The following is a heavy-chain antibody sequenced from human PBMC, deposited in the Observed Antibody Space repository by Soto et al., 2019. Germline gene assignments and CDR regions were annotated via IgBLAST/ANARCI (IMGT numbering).Heavy chain of an antibody. Sequence: QVQLQESGPGLVKPSQTLSLTCTVSGGSISSGGYYWSWIRQHPGKGLAWIGYIYYSGSTYYNPSLKSRVTISVDTSKNQFSLKLSSVTAADTAVYYCARKGSTVTTGDAFDIWGQGTMVTVSS. J-gene: IGHJ3*02. CDR1: GGSISSGGYY. V-gene: IGHV4-31*03. CDR3: ARKGSTVTTGDAFDI. CDR2: IYYSGST. D-gene: IGHD4-17*01.